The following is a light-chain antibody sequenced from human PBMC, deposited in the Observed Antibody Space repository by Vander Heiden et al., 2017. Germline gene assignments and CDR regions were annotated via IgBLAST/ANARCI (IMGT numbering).Light chain of an antibody. V-gene: IGLV1-44*01. Sequence: QSVLTQPPSASGTPGQRVTIACSGRTPNIGSNPVTWYQQLPGTAPKLLIYTTNQRPSGVPNRFSGSKSGTSASLAISGLLSEDEADYYCVAWDDSLKGPIFGGGTKLTVL. CDR3: VAWDDSLKGPI. CDR2: TTN. CDR1: TPNIGSNP. J-gene: IGLJ2*01.